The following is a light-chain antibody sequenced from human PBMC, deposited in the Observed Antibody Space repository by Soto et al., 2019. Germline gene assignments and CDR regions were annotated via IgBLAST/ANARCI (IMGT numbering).Light chain of an antibody. CDR3: QSYDSSLSGYV. CDR2: GNS. Sequence: QSVLTQPSSVSGAPGLRVTISCTGSSSNIGAGYDVHWYQQLPGTAPKLLIYGNSNRPSGVPDRFSGSKSGTSASLAITGLQAEDEADYYCQSYDSSLSGYVFGTGTKVTVL. V-gene: IGLV1-40*01. CDR1: SSNIGAGYD. J-gene: IGLJ1*01.